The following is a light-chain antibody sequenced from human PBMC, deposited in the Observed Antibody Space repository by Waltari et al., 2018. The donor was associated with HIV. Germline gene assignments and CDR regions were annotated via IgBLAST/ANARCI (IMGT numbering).Light chain of an antibody. J-gene: IGLJ2*01. CDR2: EVS. Sequence: QSALTQPPSASGSPGQSVTISCTGTSSDVGGYNHVSWYQQYPGKAPKLMIYEVSKRPSGVPDRFSGSKSGNTASLTVSGLQAEDEADYYCSSYAGSNLSGLFGGGTKVTVL. CDR3: SSYAGSNLSGL. CDR1: SSDVGGYNH. V-gene: IGLV2-8*01.